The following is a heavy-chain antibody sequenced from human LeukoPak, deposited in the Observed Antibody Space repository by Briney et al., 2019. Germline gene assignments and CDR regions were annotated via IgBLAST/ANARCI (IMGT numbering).Heavy chain of an antibody. J-gene: IGHJ4*02. CDR1: EFTFSDYY. D-gene: IGHD6-6*01. V-gene: IGHV3-11*01. Sequence: GGSLSLSCAASEFTFSDYYMSWIRQAPGKGLEWVSYISSSGSTISYADSVKGRFTISRDNAKNSLYLQMNSLRAEDTAVYYCARDSSSSIFDYWGQGTLVTVSS. CDR3: ARDSSSSIFDY. CDR2: ISSSGSTI.